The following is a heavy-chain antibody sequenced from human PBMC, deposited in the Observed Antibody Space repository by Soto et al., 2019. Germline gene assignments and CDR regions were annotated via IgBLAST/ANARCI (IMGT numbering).Heavy chain of an antibody. D-gene: IGHD5-12*01. CDR1: GFTFSSYA. CDR3: AKEGRDGYNWDGDY. Sequence: GGSLRLSCAASGFTFSSYAMSWVRQALGKGLEWVSAISGSGGSTYYADSVKGRFTISRDNSKNTLYLQMNSLRAEDTAVYYCAKEGRDGYNWDGDYWGQGTLVTVSS. V-gene: IGHV3-23*01. CDR2: ISGSGGST. J-gene: IGHJ4*02.